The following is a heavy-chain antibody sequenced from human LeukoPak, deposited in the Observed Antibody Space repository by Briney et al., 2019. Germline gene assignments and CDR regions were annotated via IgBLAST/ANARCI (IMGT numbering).Heavy chain of an antibody. CDR3: AKDDY. Sequence: PGGSLTLSCAASGFTFSSYGMHWVRQAPGKGLEWVAAIPYDGSNKYYADSVKGRFTISRDNSKNTLYLQMNSLRAEDTAVYYCAKDDYWGQGTLVTVSS. V-gene: IGHV3-30*18. CDR2: IPYDGSNK. J-gene: IGHJ4*02. CDR1: GFTFSSYG.